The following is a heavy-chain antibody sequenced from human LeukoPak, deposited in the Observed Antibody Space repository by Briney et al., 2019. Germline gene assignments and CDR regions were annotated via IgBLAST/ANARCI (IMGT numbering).Heavy chain of an antibody. CDR3: ARAPRSWGFDY. CDR1: GGTFSSYA. Sequence: ASVKVSCKASGGTFSSYAISWVRQAPGQGLEWMGGIIPIFGTANYAQKFQGRVTITADESTSTAYMELTNLRSEDTAVYYCARAPRSWGFDYWGQGTLVTVSS. CDR2: IIPIFGTA. V-gene: IGHV1-69*13. J-gene: IGHJ4*02. D-gene: IGHD7-27*01.